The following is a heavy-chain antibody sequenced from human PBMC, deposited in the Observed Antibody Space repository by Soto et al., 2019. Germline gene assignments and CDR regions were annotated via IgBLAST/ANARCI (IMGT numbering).Heavy chain of an antibody. Sequence: SGPTLVNPTQTLTLTCTFSGFSLSTSGMCVSWIRQPPGKALEWLALIDWDDDKYYSTSLKTRLTISKDTSKNQVVLTMTNMDPVDTATYYCARTRYYDFWSGYWGDYYYGMDVWGQGTTVTVSS. J-gene: IGHJ6*02. CDR2: IDWDDDK. CDR3: ARTRYYDFWSGYWGDYYYGMDV. V-gene: IGHV2-70*01. D-gene: IGHD3-3*01. CDR1: GFSLSTSGMC.